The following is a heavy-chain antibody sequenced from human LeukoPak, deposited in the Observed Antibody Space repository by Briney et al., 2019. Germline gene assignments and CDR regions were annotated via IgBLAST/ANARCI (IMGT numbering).Heavy chain of an antibody. J-gene: IGHJ4*02. CDR2: IKQDGSET. CDR3: ARDVPHNMDQMYFDY. D-gene: IGHD1-14*01. V-gene: IGHV3-7*01. Sequence: GGSRRLSCAASGFTFSSYWMAWVRQVPGKGLEWVANIKQDGSETHYVDSVTGRFTISRDNAKNSLYLQMNSLRAEDTAVYYCARDVPHNMDQMYFDYWGQGTLVTVSS. CDR1: GFTFSSYW.